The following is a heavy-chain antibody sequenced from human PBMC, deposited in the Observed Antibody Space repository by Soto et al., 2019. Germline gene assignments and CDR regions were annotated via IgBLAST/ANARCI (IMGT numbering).Heavy chain of an antibody. CDR2: IKSKGDGETT. V-gene: IGHV3-15*01. CDR1: GFTFSNAW. D-gene: IGHD1-1*01. Sequence: EVQLVESGGDLVKPGGSLRLSCAASGFTFSNAWMNWVRQAPGKGLEWIGRIKSKGDGETTDYAAPVKGRFIISRDDSKNTLYRQMNSLKTEDTAVYYCTTEPRYTDASDVWGQGTMVTVSS. CDR3: TTEPRYTDASDV. J-gene: IGHJ3*01.